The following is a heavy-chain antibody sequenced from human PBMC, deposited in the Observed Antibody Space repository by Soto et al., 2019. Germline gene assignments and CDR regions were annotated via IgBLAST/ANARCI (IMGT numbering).Heavy chain of an antibody. Sequence: EVQLVESGGGLVQPGGSLRLSCAASGFTFSSYSMNWVRQAPGKGLEWVSYISSSSSTIYYADSVKGRFTISRDNAKNSRYLQMNSLRAEDTAVYYCARDTMDYGLYFDYWGQGTLVTVSS. D-gene: IGHD4-17*01. V-gene: IGHV3-48*01. CDR1: GFTFSSYS. J-gene: IGHJ4*02. CDR3: ARDTMDYGLYFDY. CDR2: ISSSSSTI.